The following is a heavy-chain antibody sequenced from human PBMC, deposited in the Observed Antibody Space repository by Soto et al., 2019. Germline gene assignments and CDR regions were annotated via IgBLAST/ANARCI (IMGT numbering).Heavy chain of an antibody. D-gene: IGHD6-6*01. CDR3: TRGGIAARKGRWFDP. Sequence: SETLSLTCTISGGSISSYYWSWLRQTPGKGLEWIGYVYFSGSTNYNPSLKSRVLISIDTSRNQFSLKLNSVTAADTAVYYCTRGGIAARKGRWFDPWGQGTLVTVSS. J-gene: IGHJ5*02. CDR2: VYFSGST. CDR1: GGSISSYY. V-gene: IGHV4-59*01.